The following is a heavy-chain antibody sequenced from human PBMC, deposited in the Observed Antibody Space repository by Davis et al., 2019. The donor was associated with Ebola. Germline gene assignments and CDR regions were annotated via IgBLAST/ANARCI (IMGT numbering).Heavy chain of an antibody. D-gene: IGHD4-17*01. CDR2: ISAYNGNT. Sequence: ASVKVSCKASGYTFTSYGISWVRQAPGQGLEWMGWISAYNGNTNYAQKLQGRVTMTTDTSTSTAYMELRSLRSDDTAVYYCASSVTTVGRYYYYYYGMDVWGQGTTVTVSS. J-gene: IGHJ6*02. V-gene: IGHV1-18*01. CDR3: ASSVTTVGRYYYYYYGMDV. CDR1: GYTFTSYG.